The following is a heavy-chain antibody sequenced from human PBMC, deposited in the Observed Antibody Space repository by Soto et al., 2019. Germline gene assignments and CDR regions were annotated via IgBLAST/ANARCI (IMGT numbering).Heavy chain of an antibody. CDR3: ARDFWSGNWNDEGYYYYGMDV. V-gene: IGHV6-1*01. CDR2: TYYRSKWYN. J-gene: IGHJ6*02. Sequence: PSQTLSLTCVISGDSVSSNSAAWNWIRQSPSRGLEWLGRTYYRSKWYNDYAVSVKSRITINPDTSKNQFSLQLNSVTPEDTAVYYCARDFWSGNWNDEGYYYYGMDVWGQGTTVTVSS. CDR1: GDSVSSNSAA. D-gene: IGHD1-1*01.